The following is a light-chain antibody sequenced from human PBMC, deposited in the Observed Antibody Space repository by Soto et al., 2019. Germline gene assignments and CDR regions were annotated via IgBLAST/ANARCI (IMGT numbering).Light chain of an antibody. V-gene: IGKV2-30*01. CDR2: KVS. CDR3: MQGTHWPIT. CDR1: HSLLFSNGYNY. J-gene: IGKJ5*01. Sequence: DIVMTQSPLSLPVTPGEPASISCRSSHSLLFSNGYNYLDWFQQRPGRSPRRLIYKVSNRDSGVPARFSGSGSGTDFALKISRVEAEDVGVYYCMQGTHWPITFGQGTRLEI.